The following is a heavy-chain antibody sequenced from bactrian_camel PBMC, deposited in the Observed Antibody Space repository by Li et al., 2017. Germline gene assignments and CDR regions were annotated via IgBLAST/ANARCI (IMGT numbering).Heavy chain of an antibody. J-gene: IGHJ4*01. V-gene: IGHV3S1*01. CDR3: ETRGK. Sequence: HVQLVESGGGSVQAGGSLRLSCVASAYLYTNGCMAWFRRAPGKEREGIASIGTGGLSTYYAEGRFTISRDNAKNTLYLQLSRLKTEDTAMYYCETRGKRGQGTQVTVS. CDR1: AYLYTNGC. CDR2: IGTGGLST.